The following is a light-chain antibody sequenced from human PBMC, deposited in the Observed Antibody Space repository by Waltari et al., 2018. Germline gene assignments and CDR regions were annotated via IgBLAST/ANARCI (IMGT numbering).Light chain of an antibody. CDR1: QSVSSIS. J-gene: IGKJ4*01. Sequence: IVLTQSPDTLSLSPGERATLSCRASQSVSSISFSWYQQKPGQAPRLLIYGTSSRSTGFPDRFSGSGSGTYFTLTISRLEPEDFAVYHCQHYDGSVVTFGGGTKVEIK. V-gene: IGKV3-20*01. CDR3: QHYDGSVVT. CDR2: GTS.